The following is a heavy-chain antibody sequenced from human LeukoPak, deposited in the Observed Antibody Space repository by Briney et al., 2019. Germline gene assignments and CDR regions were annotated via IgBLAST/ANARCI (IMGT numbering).Heavy chain of an antibody. D-gene: IGHD3-22*01. J-gene: IGHJ6*02. Sequence: GGSLRLSCAASGFTFSSYSMNWVRQAPGKGLEWVSSISSSSSYIYYADSVKGRFTISRDNAKNSLYLQMNSLRAEDTAVYYCASDSSGYYYYGMDVWGQGTTVTVSS. CDR2: ISSSSSYI. V-gene: IGHV3-21*01. CDR1: GFTFSSYS. CDR3: ASDSSGYYYYGMDV.